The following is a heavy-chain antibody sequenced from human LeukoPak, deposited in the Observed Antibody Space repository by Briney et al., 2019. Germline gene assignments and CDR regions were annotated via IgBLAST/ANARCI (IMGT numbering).Heavy chain of an antibody. CDR3: ARSAVIAVAGDQFDY. J-gene: IGHJ4*02. CDR2: INTNTGNP. Sequence: ASVKVSCKASGYTFTTYAMNWVRQAPGQGLEWMGWINTNTGNPTYAQGFTGRFVFSLDTSVSTAYLQISSLKAEDTAVYYCARSAVIAVAGDQFDYWGQGTLVTVSS. V-gene: IGHV7-4-1*02. D-gene: IGHD6-19*01. CDR1: GYTFTTYA.